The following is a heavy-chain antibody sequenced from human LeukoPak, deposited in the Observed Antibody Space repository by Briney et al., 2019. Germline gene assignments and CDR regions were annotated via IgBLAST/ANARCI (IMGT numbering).Heavy chain of an antibody. V-gene: IGHV3-21*04. CDR1: GFILTSHN. Sequence: GGSLRLSCAASGFILTSHNMNWVRQAPGKGLEWVSSISTSSDFIYYADSFKGRFTISRDNAKNSLYLQMNSLRTEDTALYYCAKAAATINGPPDYWGQGTLVTVSS. D-gene: IGHD2-15*01. CDR2: ISTSSDFI. J-gene: IGHJ4*02. CDR3: AKAAATINGPPDY.